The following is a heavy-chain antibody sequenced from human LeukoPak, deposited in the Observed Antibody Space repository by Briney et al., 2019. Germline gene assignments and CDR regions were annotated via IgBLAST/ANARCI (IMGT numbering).Heavy chain of an antibody. V-gene: IGHV1-18*01. CDR1: GYTFTSYG. J-gene: IGHJ4*02. CDR3: ARVRMDEQQLVLLY. D-gene: IGHD6-13*01. CDR2: ISGNNDNT. Sequence: ASVKVSCKASGYTFTSYGISWVRQAPGQGLEWMGWISGNNDNTNYAQKLQGRVTMTTDTSTSTAYMELRSLRSDDTAVYYCARVRMDEQQLVLLYWGQGTLVTVSS.